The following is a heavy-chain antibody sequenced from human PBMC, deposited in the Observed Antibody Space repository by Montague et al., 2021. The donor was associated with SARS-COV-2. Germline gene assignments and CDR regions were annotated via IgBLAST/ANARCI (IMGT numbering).Heavy chain of an antibody. Sequence: SETLSLTCAVYGGSFSSYYWSWIRQPPGKGLEWIGEINNSGSTNYNPSLKSRVTISVDTSKNQFSLKLHSVTAADTAVYYCARGRIVVSMIVVVLTVASYDMDVWGKGTTVTVSS. CDR3: ARGRIVVSMIVVVLTVASYDMDV. CDR2: INNSGST. J-gene: IGHJ6*03. V-gene: IGHV4-34*01. D-gene: IGHD3-22*01. CDR1: GGSFSSYY.